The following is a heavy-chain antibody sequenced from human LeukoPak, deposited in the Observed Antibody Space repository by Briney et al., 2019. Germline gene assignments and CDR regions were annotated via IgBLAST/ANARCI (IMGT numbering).Heavy chain of an antibody. CDR1: RFTFDDYA. CDR2: ISWNSVSI. J-gene: IGHJ6*04. Sequence: SLRLSCAPSRFTFDDYAMHWVRQAPGRGVEGVSVISWNSVSIGYVDSVSGGFTLSRDNATNSLYLKLTSLTGEDPAVYYCAERGITMIGGVWGEGTTVTTSS. V-gene: IGHV3-9*01. CDR3: AERGITMIGGV. D-gene: IGHD3-22*01.